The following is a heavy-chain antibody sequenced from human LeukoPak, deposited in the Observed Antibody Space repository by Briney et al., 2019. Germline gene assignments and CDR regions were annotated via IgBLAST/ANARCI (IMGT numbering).Heavy chain of an antibody. J-gene: IGHJ4*01. CDR2: INAGNGNT. CDR1: GYTFTSYA. D-gene: IGHD2-2*01. V-gene: IGHV1-3*01. Sequence: GASVKVSCKASGYTFTSYAMHWVRQAPGQRLEWMGWINAGNGNTKYSQKFQGRVTITRDTSASTAYMELSSLRSEDTAVYYCARLPAGYCSSTSCYAFDYWGHGTLVTVSS. CDR3: ARLPAGYCSSTSCYAFDY.